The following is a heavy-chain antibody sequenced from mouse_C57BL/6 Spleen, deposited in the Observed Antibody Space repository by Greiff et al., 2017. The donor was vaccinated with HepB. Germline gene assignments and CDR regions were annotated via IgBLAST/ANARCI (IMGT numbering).Heavy chain of an antibody. CDR2: IYPRSGNT. CDR1: GYTFTRCG. D-gene: IGHD1-1*01. Sequence: VQLQQSGAELARPGASVKLSCKASGYTFTRCGISWVKQRTGQGLEWIGEIYPRSGNTYYNEKFKGKATLTADKSSSTAYMELRSLTSEDSAVYFCARKVTTVVAGAMDYWGQGTSVTVSS. V-gene: IGHV1-81*01. CDR3: ARKVTTVVAGAMDY. J-gene: IGHJ4*01.